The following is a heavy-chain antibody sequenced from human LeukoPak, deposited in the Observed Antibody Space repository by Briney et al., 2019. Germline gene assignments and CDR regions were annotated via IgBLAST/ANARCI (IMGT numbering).Heavy chain of an antibody. V-gene: IGHV1-69*13. Sequence: SLKVSCKASGSTFSNYGFTWVRQAPGQGLEWLGGIVLVFEITNYAQKFQDRVTITADESASTIYMELSSLRSEDTAMYYCARDPLHYDILTGHSYDCVMDVWGQGTTVTVSS. CDR2: IVLVFEIT. CDR1: GSTFSNYG. D-gene: IGHD3-9*01. CDR3: ARDPLHYDILTGHSYDCVMDV. J-gene: IGHJ6*02.